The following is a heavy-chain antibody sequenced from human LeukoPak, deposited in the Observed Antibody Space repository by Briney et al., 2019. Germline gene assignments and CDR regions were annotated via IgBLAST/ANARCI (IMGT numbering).Heavy chain of an antibody. CDR1: GYTLTELS. J-gene: IGHJ6*02. Sequence: GASVTVSFKVSGYTLTELSMHWVGQAPGKGREGRGGFDPEDGERNYTQKFQGRGTITEDRAKDKDYMEMRSLRSEDTAVYYCAIGLVGSGSYIPYGMDVWGQGTTVTVSS. D-gene: IGHD3-10*01. V-gene: IGHV1-24*01. CDR3: AIGLVGSGSYIPYGMDV. CDR2: FDPEDGER.